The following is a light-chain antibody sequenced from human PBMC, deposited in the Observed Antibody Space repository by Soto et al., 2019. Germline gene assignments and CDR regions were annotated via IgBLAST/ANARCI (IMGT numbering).Light chain of an antibody. V-gene: IGKV1-39*01. J-gene: IGKJ1*01. CDR1: QNISTF. CDR3: QQSYDLPPT. Sequence: DIQMTQSPSSLSASVGDRVTITCRSSQNISTFLNWYQQKQGRAPNLLIYAVSTLHSGVPSRFSGGGFGTDFTLTISSLQPADVATYFWQQSYDLPPTFGQGTKVELK. CDR2: AVS.